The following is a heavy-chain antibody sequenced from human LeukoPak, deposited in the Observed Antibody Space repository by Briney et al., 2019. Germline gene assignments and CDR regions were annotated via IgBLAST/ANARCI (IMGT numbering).Heavy chain of an antibody. CDR3: AREPYGSGSGSFDY. V-gene: IGHV3-48*03. D-gene: IGHD3-10*01. Sequence: GGSLRLSCAASGFTVSNYEMNWVRQAPGKGLEWVSYISISGSVTHYADSVKGRFTISRDNAKNSFFLQISSLRAEDTAVYYCAREPYGSGSGSFDYWGQGTLVTVSS. CDR2: ISISGSVT. J-gene: IGHJ4*02. CDR1: GFTVSNYE.